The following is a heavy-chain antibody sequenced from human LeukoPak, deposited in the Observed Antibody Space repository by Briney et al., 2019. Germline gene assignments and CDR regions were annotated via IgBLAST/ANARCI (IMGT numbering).Heavy chain of an antibody. Sequence: GASVKVSCKASGYTFTSYAISWVRQAPGQGLEWMGGIIPIFGTANYAQKLQGRVTITTDESTSTAYMELSSLRSEDTAVYYCARDILGCSSTSCYRAGYYYYMDVWGKGTTVTVSS. CDR2: IIPIFGTA. CDR3: ARDILGCSSTSCYRAGYYYYMDV. J-gene: IGHJ6*03. CDR1: GYTFTSYA. V-gene: IGHV1-69*05. D-gene: IGHD2-2*02.